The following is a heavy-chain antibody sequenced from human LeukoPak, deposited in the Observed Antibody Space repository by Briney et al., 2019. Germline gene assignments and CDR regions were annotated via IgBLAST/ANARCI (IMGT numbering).Heavy chain of an antibody. J-gene: IGHJ5*02. Sequence: SETLSLTCTVSGGSISSYYWSWIRQPPGKGLEWVGYIYYSGSTNYNPSLKSRVTISVDTSKNQFSLKLSSVTAADTAVYYCARGIAAAGTTGFDPWGQGTLVTVSS. D-gene: IGHD6-13*01. V-gene: IGHV4-59*01. CDR3: ARGIAAAGTTGFDP. CDR2: IYYSGST. CDR1: GGSISSYY.